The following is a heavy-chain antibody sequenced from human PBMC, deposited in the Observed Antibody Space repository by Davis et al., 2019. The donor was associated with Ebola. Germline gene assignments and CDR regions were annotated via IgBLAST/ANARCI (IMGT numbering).Heavy chain of an antibody. J-gene: IGHJ4*02. CDR2: IIPIFGTA. D-gene: IGHD6-6*01. V-gene: IGHV1-69*13. CDR1: GGTFSSYA. CDR3: ARETNIAARFDY. Sequence: SVKVSCKASGGTFSSYAISWVRQAPGQGLEWMGGIIPIFGTANYAQKFQGRVTITADESTSTAYMELSSLRSEDTAVYYCARETNIAARFDYWGQGTLVTVSS.